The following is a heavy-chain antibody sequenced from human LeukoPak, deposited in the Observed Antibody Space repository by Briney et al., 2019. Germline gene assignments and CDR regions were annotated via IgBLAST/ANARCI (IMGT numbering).Heavy chain of an antibody. J-gene: IGHJ5*02. Sequence: SETLSLTCTVSGGSISNIYWSWIREPPGKGLEWIGYIYYTGSTNYNPSLKSRVTMLIDTSKNHFSLTLTSVTAADTAVYYCARHLGAAGVLRFDPWGQGTLVTVSS. CDR1: GGSISNIY. CDR3: ARHLGAAGVLRFDP. V-gene: IGHV4-59*08. D-gene: IGHD3-3*01. CDR2: IYYTGST.